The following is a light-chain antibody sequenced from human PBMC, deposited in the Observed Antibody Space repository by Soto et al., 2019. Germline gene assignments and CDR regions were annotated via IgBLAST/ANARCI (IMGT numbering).Light chain of an antibody. CDR1: SSNNGAGYD. J-gene: IGLJ1*01. CDR2: GNS. CDR3: QSYDSSLSALYV. Sequence: VLTQPPSVSGAPGQRGTISCTGSSSNNGAGYDVHWYQQLPGTAPKLLIYGNSNRPSGVPDRFSGSKSGTSASLAITGLQAEDEADYYCQSYDSSLSALYVFGTGTKVTVL. V-gene: IGLV1-40*01.